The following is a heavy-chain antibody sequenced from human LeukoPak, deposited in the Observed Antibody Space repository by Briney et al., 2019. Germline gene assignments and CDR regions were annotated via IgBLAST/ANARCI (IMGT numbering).Heavy chain of an antibody. Sequence: SETLSLTCAVSGGSISSSNWWSWVRQPPRKGLEWGGEIYHSGSTNYNPSLKSRVTISVDKSKNQFSLKLSSVTAADTAVYYCARRGTYYYGSGSYHWGQGTLVTVSS. J-gene: IGHJ4*02. CDR3: ARRGTYYYGSGSYH. CDR2: IYHSGST. CDR1: GGSISSSNW. V-gene: IGHV4-4*02. D-gene: IGHD3-10*01.